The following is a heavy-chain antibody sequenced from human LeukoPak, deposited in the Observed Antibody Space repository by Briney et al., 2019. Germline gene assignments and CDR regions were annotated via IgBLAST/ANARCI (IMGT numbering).Heavy chain of an antibody. CDR2: INHSGST. J-gene: IGHJ3*02. D-gene: IGHD3-10*01. Sequence: SETLSLTCAVYGGSFSGYYWSWIRQPPGKGLEWIGEINHSGSTNYNPSLKSRVTISVDTSKNQFSLKLSSVTAADTAVYYCARGNYPLWFGELLSPVGAFDIWGQGTMVTVSS. CDR3: ARGNYPLWFGELLSPVGAFDI. CDR1: GGSFSGYY. V-gene: IGHV4-34*01.